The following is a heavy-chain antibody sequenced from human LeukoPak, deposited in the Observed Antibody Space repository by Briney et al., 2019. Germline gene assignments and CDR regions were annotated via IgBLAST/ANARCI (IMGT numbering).Heavy chain of an antibody. CDR3: AKVGGYSYGGFDY. CDR1: GFTFSSYG. D-gene: IGHD5-18*01. CDR2: ISGSGGST. V-gene: IGHV3-23*01. J-gene: IGHJ4*02. Sequence: PGGSLRLSCAASGFTFSSYGMSWVRQAPGKGLEWVSAISGSGGSTYYADSVKGRFTISRDNSKNTLYLQMNSLRAEDTAVYYCAKVGGYSYGGFDYWGQGTLVTVSS.